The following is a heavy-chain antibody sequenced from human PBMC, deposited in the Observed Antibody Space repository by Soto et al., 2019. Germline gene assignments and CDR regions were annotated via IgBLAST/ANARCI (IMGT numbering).Heavy chain of an antibody. CDR1: GYTFTSYG. J-gene: IGHJ3*02. CDR3: ARRISRRLLDAFDI. V-gene: IGHV1-18*01. CDR2: ISAYNGNT. D-gene: IGHD2-15*01. Sequence: ASVKVSCKASGYTFTSYGISWVRQAPGQGLEWMGWISAYNGNTNYAQKLQGRVTMTTDTSTSTAYMELRSLRSDDTAVYYCARRISRRLLDAFDIWGQGTMVPVSS.